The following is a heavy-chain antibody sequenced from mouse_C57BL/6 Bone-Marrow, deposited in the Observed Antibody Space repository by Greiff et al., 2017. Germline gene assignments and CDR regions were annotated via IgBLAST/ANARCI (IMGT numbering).Heavy chain of an antibody. D-gene: IGHD4-1*01. CDR1: GFTFSSYG. J-gene: IGHJ1*03. Sequence: EVQGVESGGDLVKPGGSLKLSCAASGFTFSSYGMSWVRQTPDKRLEWVATISSGGSYTYYPDSVKGRFTISRDNAKNTLYLQMSSLKSEDTAMYYCASQLGPHWYFDVWGTGTTVTVSS. CDR2: ISSGGSYT. CDR3: ASQLGPHWYFDV. V-gene: IGHV5-6*01.